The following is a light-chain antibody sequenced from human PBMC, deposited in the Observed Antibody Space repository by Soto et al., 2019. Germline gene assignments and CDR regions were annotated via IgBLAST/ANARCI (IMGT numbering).Light chain of an antibody. V-gene: IGKV1-33*01. J-gene: IGKJ4*01. CDR2: DAS. CDR1: QDISNY. CDR3: QQYDNLPLT. Sequence: IQFTQSPSSLSASVGDRFTITCQASQDISNYLNWYQQKPGKAPKLLIYDASNLETGVPSRFSGSGSGTDFTFTISSLQPEDIATYYCQQYDNLPLTFGGGTKVDIK.